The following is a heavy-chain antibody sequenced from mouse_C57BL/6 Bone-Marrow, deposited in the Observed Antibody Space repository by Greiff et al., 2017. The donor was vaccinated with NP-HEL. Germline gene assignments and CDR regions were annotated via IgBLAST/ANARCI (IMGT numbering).Heavy chain of an antibody. CDR2: IDPNSGGT. V-gene: IGHV1-72*01. J-gene: IGHJ2*01. CDR3: ARYYYGSGYFDY. CDR1: GYTFTNYW. Sequence: QVQLQQPGAELVKPGASVKLSCKASGYTFTNYWMHWVKQRPGRGLEWIGRIDPNSGGTKYNEKFKSMATLTVDKPSSTAYMQLSSLTSEDSAGFYAARYYYGSGYFDYWGQGTALTVSA. D-gene: IGHD1-1*01.